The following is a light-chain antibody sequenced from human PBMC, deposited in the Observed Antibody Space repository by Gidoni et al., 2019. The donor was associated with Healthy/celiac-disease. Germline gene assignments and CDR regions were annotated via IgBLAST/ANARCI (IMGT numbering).Light chain of an antibody. Sequence: SYDLTQPPSVSVSPGQTASITCSGYKFGDKYACWYQQKPGQSPMLCIYQDSKRPSGLPERFSGSNSWNTATLTISGTQAMDEADYYGHAWYSSTVVCGGGTKLTVL. CDR3: HAWYSSTVV. V-gene: IGLV3-1*01. CDR1: KFGDKY. CDR2: QDS. J-gene: IGLJ2*01.